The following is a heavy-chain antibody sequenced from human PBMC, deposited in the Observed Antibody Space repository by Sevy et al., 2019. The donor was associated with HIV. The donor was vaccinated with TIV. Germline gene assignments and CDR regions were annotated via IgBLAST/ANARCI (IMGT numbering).Heavy chain of an antibody. J-gene: IGHJ6*02. CDR3: ARELISGRYYGMDV. D-gene: IGHD6-19*01. CDR1: GGSISSYY. CDR2: IYYTGRT. Sequence: SETLSLTCTVSGGSISSYYWNWIRQSPGKGLEWIGYIYYTGRTNYNPSLKSRVTISVDTSKNQFSLKLTSVTAADTAVYYCARELISGRYYGMDVWGQRTTVTVSS. V-gene: IGHV4-59*01.